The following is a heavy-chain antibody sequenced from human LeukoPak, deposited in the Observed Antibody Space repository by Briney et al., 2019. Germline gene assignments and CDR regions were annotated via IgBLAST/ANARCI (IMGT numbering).Heavy chain of an antibody. CDR2: IYYSGST. J-gene: IGHJ3*02. D-gene: IGHD3-22*01. Sequence: SETLSLTCTVSGGSISSSSYYWGRIRQPPGKGLEWIGSIYYSGSTYYNPSLKSRVTISVDTSKNQFSLKLSSVTAADTAVYYCARADALYYYDSSGFVTHDAFDIWGQGTMATVSS. CDR1: GGSISSSSYY. V-gene: IGHV4-39*07. CDR3: ARADALYYYDSSGFVTHDAFDI.